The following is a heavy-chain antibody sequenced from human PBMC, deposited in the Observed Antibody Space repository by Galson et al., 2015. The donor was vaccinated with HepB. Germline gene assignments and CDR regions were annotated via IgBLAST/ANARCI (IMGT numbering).Heavy chain of an antibody. CDR1: GFTFSDYY. D-gene: IGHD3-10*01. Sequence: SLRLSCAASGFTFSDYYMSWIRQAPGKGLEWVSYISSSGSTIYYADSVKGRFTISRDNAKNSLYLQMNSLRAEDTAVYYCARAPARLWFGESGKYYFDYWGQGTLVTVSS. J-gene: IGHJ4*02. V-gene: IGHV3-11*01. CDR3: ARAPARLWFGESGKYYFDY. CDR2: ISSSGSTI.